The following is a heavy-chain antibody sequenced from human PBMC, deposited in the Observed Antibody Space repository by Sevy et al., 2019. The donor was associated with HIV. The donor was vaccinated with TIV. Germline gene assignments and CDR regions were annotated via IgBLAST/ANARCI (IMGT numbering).Heavy chain of an antibody. Sequence: GGSLILSCAASGFTFSSYGMHWVRQAPGKGLEWVAFVRYDGSNKDYADSVKGRFTISRDNSKNTLYLQMNSLRAEDTAVYYCAKVGSSGYYSQYYFDYWGQGTLVTVSS. CDR3: AKVGSSGYYSQYYFDY. J-gene: IGHJ4*02. CDR2: VRYDGSNK. CDR1: GFTFSSYG. V-gene: IGHV3-30*02. D-gene: IGHD3-22*01.